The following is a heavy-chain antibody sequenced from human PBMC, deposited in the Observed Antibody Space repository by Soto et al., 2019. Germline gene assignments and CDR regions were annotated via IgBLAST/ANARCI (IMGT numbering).Heavy chain of an antibody. D-gene: IGHD1-26*01. CDR2: IYSGGST. J-gene: IGHJ6*02. CDR1: GFSVSSNY. V-gene: IGHV3-53*01. Sequence: EVQLVESGGDLIQPGGSLRLSCAASGFSVSSNYMSWVRQAPGKGLEWVSVIYSGGSTYYADSVKGRFTISRDNSKNTLNLHMNSLRAEDTAVYYCARGGSYYVDHGLDVWGQGTTVTVPS. CDR3: ARGGSYYVDHGLDV.